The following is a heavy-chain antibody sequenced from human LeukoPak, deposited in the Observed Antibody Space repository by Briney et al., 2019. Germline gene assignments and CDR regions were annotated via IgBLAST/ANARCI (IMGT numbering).Heavy chain of an antibody. CDR2: LSGSGGST. Sequence: GGSLRLSCAASGFTFSSYAMNWVRQAPGKGVEGVSALSGSGGSTSYADSVKGRFTISRDNSKDTLYLQMKSLRAEDTAVYYCAKTPRNSGWWIDYWGQGTLVTVSS. CDR1: GFTFSSYA. J-gene: IGHJ4*02. D-gene: IGHD6-19*01. CDR3: AKTPRNSGWWIDY. V-gene: IGHV3-23*01.